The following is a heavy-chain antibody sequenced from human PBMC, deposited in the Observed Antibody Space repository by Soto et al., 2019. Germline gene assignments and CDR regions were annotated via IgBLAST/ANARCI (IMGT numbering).Heavy chain of an antibody. CDR1: GYTFTSYV. Sequence: ASVKVSCKASGYTFTSYVISWVRQAPGQGLEWMGWISAYNGNTNYAQKLQGRVTMTTDTSTSTAYMELRSLRSDDTAVYYCARNLRGYSGYAWLCWLXYWGQGTLVTVSS. V-gene: IGHV1-18*01. J-gene: IGHJ4*02. D-gene: IGHD5-12*01. CDR3: ARNLRGYSGYAWLCWLXY. CDR2: ISAYNGNT.